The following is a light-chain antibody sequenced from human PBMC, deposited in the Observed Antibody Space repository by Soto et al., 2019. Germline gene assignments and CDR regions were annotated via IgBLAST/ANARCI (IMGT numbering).Light chain of an antibody. Sequence: QSVLTQPPSVSGAPRQRVTSSCTGSSSKIGAGYDVHWYQRLPGTAPKVLIYGNNNRPSGVPDRFSGSKSGTSASLAITGLQAEDEADYYCQSYDSSLSGSYVFGTGTKLTVL. J-gene: IGLJ1*01. V-gene: IGLV1-40*01. CDR1: SSKIGAGYD. CDR2: GNN. CDR3: QSYDSSLSGSYV.